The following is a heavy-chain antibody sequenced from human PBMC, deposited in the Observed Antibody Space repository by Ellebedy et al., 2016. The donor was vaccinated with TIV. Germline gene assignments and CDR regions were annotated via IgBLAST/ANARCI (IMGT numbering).Heavy chain of an antibody. V-gene: IGHV4-59*01. CDR3: ARGSDSRLVVRRFGLDV. J-gene: IGHJ6*02. CDR2: IYHSGST. CDR1: GGSINNYY. Sequence: MPSETLSLTCTVSGGSINNYYWSWIRQPPGQGLEWIGYIYHSGSTNYNPSLDSRVTMSVDTSTSQFSLKLSSVTAADPAVYYCARGSDSRLVVRRFGLDVWGQGTTVTVSS. D-gene: IGHD3-9*01.